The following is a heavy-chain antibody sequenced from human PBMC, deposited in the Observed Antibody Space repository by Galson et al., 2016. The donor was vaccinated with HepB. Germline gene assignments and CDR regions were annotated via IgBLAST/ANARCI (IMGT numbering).Heavy chain of an antibody. CDR2: ISDSGDRT. CDR3: TRDPASYN. J-gene: IGHJ4*02. D-gene: IGHD2-21*01. V-gene: IGHV3-23*01. Sequence: SLRLSCAASGFTFSTSPMSWVRRAPGKGLEWLSSISDSGDRTYYTDSVKGRFTISRDTSKNTLYLQMSSLRVDDTALYYCTRDPASYNWGQGALVLVSS. CDR1: GFTFSTSP.